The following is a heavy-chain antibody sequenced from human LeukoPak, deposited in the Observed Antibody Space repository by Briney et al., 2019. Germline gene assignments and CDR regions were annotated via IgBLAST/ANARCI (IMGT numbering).Heavy chain of an antibody. Sequence: QSGGSLRLSCAASGFTFSSYWMAWVRQAPGKGLEWMTNIKTDGYDKYYVDSLKGRFTISRDSAENSLYLQMDSLRAEDTAVYYCARALYNHGWFPDYFDYWGQGTLVTVSS. D-gene: IGHD6-19*01. CDR2: IKTDGYDK. V-gene: IGHV3-7*01. CDR1: GFTFSSYW. J-gene: IGHJ4*02. CDR3: ARALYNHGWFPDYFDY.